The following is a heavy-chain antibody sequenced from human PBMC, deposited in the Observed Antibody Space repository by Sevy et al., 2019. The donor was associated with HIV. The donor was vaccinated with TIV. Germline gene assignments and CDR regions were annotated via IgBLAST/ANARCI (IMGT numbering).Heavy chain of an antibody. CDR3: ARGASNLKDIVVVPAAPWGGDWFDP. CDR2: IIPIFGTA. J-gene: IGHJ5*02. V-gene: IGHV1-69*13. D-gene: IGHD2-2*01. CDR1: GGTFSSYA. Sequence: ASVKVSCKASGGTFSSYAISWVRQAPGQGLEWMGGIIPIFGTANYGQKFQGRVTITADESTSTAYMELSSLRSEDTAVYYCARGASNLKDIVVVPAAPWGGDWFDPWGQGTLVTVSS.